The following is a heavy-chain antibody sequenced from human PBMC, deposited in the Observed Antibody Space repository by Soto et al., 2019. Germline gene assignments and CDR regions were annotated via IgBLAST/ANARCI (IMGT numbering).Heavy chain of an antibody. CDR2: ISSSSSTI. V-gene: IGHV3-48*02. CDR3: AGILQPFLNYGMDV. Sequence: HPGGSLRLSCAASGFTFSSYSMNWVRQAPGKGLEWVSYISSSSSTIYYADSVKGRFTISRDNAKNSLYLQMNSLRDEDTAVYYCAGILQPFLNYGMDVWGQGTTVTVSS. J-gene: IGHJ6*02. CDR1: GFTFSSYS. D-gene: IGHD4-4*01.